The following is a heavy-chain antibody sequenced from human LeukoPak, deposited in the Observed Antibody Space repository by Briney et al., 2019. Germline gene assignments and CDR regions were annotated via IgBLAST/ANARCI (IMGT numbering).Heavy chain of an antibody. CDR1: EFTFSSYA. Sequence: SGGSLRLSCAASEFTFSSYAMGWVRQAPGKGLEWVSAISGSGGSTYYADSVKGRFTISRDNSKNTLYLQMNSLRAEDTAVYYCAKVIAAAGERYYYYGMDVWGQGTTVTVSS. D-gene: IGHD6-13*01. CDR2: ISGSGGST. J-gene: IGHJ6*02. V-gene: IGHV3-23*01. CDR3: AKVIAAAGERYYYYGMDV.